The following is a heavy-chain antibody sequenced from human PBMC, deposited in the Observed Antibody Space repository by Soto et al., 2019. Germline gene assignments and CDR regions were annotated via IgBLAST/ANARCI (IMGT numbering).Heavy chain of an antibody. J-gene: IGHJ6*02. D-gene: IGHD6-19*01. CDR3: AKCLVAGPVDFGYYGMDV. V-gene: IGHV3-30*18. CDR2: ISYDGSNK. Sequence: GGSLRLSCAASGFTFSNYAMHWVRQAPGKGLEWVAVISYDGSNKYYADSVKGRFTISRDNSKNTLYLQMNSLRAEDTAVYYCAKCLVAGPVDFGYYGMDVWGQGTTVTVSS. CDR1: GFTFSNYA.